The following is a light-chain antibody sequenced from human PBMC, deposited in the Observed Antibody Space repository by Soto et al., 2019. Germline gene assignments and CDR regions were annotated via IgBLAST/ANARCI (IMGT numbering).Light chain of an antibody. CDR2: EVT. V-gene: IGLV2-8*01. Sequence: QAVLTQPPSASGSPGQSVTISCTGTSSDVGGYNYVSWYQQHPGTAPQLLIYEVTKRPSGVPGRFSGSKSGNTASLTISGLQDEDEADYYCSSYAGSNNYVFGTGTKLTVL. J-gene: IGLJ1*01. CDR3: SSYAGSNNYV. CDR1: SSDVGGYNY.